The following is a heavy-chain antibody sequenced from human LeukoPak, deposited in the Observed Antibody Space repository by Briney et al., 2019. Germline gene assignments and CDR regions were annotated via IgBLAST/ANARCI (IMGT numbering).Heavy chain of an antibody. CDR2: IKQDGSEK. CDR1: GFTFSSYW. D-gene: IGHD3-10*01. J-gene: IGHJ4*02. CDR3: ARDYYVLLWFGESQPFDY. Sequence: PGGSLRLSCAASGFTFSSYWMSWVRQAPGKGLEWVANIKQDGSEKYYVDSVKGRFTISRDNAKNSLYLQMNSLRAEDTAVYYCARDYYVLLWFGESQPFDYWGQGTLVTVSS. V-gene: IGHV3-7*01.